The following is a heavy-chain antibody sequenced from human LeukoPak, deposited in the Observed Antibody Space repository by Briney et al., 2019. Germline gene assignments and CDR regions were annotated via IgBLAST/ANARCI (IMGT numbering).Heavy chain of an antibody. CDR3: AREDTAMVTFDY. V-gene: IGHV1-69*13. CDR1: GGTFSSYA. CDR2: IIPIFGTA. Sequence: SVKVSCKASGGTFSSYAISWVRQAPGQGLEWMGGIIPIFGTANYAQKFQGRVTITADESTSTAYMELSSLRSEDTAVYYCAREDTAMVTFDYWGQGTLVAVSS. D-gene: IGHD5-18*01. J-gene: IGHJ4*02.